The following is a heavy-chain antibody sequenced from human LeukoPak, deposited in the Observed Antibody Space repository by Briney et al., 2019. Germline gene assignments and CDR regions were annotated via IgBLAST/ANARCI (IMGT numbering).Heavy chain of an antibody. J-gene: IGHJ5*02. CDR1: GGSISSYY. CDR3: ARREVEMDYSASGNWLDP. Sequence: SETLSLTCTVSGGSISSYYWNWIRQPPGKGLEWIGRISYSGSTNYNPSLRSRVTISADTSKSQFSLRLSSLTAADTAVYYCARREVEMDYSASGNWLDPWGQGTLVTVSS. V-gene: IGHV4-59*08. D-gene: IGHD3-10*01. CDR2: ISYSGST.